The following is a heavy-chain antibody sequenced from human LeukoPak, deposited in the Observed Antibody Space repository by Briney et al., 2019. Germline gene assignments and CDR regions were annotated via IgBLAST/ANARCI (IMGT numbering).Heavy chain of an antibody. V-gene: IGHV1-18*01. Sequence: ASVKVSCKASGYTFTTHGISWVRQAPGQGLEWVGWIRSYNGHTNYARRLQGRVTMTTDTSTTTVYMELRNLRSDDTAVYYCARDLLVAGSPDPLAFWGRGTLVTVSS. D-gene: IGHD6-19*01. CDR3: ARDLLVAGSPDPLAF. CDR1: GYTFTTHG. J-gene: IGHJ4*02. CDR2: IRSYNGHT.